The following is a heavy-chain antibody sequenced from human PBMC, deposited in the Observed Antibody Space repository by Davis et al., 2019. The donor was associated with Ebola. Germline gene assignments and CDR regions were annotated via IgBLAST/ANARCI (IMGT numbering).Heavy chain of an antibody. CDR3: ARGGGSSFYNWFDP. J-gene: IGHJ5*02. Sequence: PSETLSLTCAVYGGSFSGYYWSWIRQPPGKGLEWIGEINHSGSTNYNPSLKSRVTISVDTSKNQFSLKLSSVTAADTAVYYCARGGGSSFYNWFDPWGQGTLVTVSS. V-gene: IGHV4-34*01. CDR1: GGSFSGYY. CDR2: INHSGST. D-gene: IGHD6-13*01.